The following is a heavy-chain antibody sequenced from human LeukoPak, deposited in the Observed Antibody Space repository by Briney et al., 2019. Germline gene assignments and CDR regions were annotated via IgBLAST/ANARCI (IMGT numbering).Heavy chain of an antibody. CDR3: AKDINWASFES. V-gene: IGHV3-48*04. J-gene: IGHJ4*02. CDR1: GFTFSSYS. Sequence: GGSLRLSCAASGFTFSSYSMNWVRQAPGKGLEWVSYISSSSSTIYYADSVKGRFTISRDNSKNTLYLQMNSLRAEDTALYYCAKDINWASFESWGQGTPVTVSS. CDR2: ISSSSSTI. D-gene: IGHD7-27*01.